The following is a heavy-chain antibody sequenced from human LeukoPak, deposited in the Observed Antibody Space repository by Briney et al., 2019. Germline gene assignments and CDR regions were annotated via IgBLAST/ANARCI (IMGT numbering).Heavy chain of an antibody. CDR3: ARDVRSRYDSSGYYYDP. CDR1: GGSISSSSYY. J-gene: IGHJ5*02. V-gene: IGHV4-39*07. D-gene: IGHD3-22*01. Sequence: SETLSLTCTVSGGSISSSSYYWGWIRQPPGKGLEWIGSIYYGGSTYYNPSLKSRVTISVDTSKNQFSLKLSSVTAADTAVYYCARDVRSRYDSSGYYYDPWGQGTLVTVSS. CDR2: IYYGGST.